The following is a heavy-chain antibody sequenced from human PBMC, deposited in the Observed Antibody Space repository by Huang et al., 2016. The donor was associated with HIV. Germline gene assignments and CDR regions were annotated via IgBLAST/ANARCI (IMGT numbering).Heavy chain of an antibody. CDR1: GGTFSRYA. CDR3: AAEQWLVH. CDR2: SIPISGTT. Sequence: QVQLVQSGAEVKKSGSSVKVSCKASGGTFSRYAINWVRQAPGQGLEWMGGSIPISGTTNYAQKFQGRVTITADESTSTAYMELNNLRSEDTAVYYCAAEQWLVHWGQGTLVTVSS. J-gene: IGHJ4*02. D-gene: IGHD6-19*01. V-gene: IGHV1-69*13.